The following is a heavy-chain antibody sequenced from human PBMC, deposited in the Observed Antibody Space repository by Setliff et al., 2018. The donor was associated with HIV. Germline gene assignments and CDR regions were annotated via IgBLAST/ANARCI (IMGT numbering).Heavy chain of an antibody. CDR2: INTNTGNP. Sequence: ASVKVSCKASGYTFTSYDINWVRQATGQGLEWMGWINTNTGNPTYAQGFTGRFVFSLDTSVSTAYLQVSSLKAEDTAVYYCARDESDSLYYMDYYYMDVWGKGTTVTVSS. J-gene: IGHJ6*03. V-gene: IGHV7-4-1*02. D-gene: IGHD3-10*01. CDR1: GYTFTSYD. CDR3: ARDESDSLYYMDYYYMDV.